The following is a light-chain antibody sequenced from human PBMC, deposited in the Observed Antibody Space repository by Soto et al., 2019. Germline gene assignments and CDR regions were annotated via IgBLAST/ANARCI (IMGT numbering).Light chain of an antibody. CDR3: QQYNTYLT. CDR2: DVS. Sequence: DIQMTQSPSTLSASIVDTVTITGRASQTINNWLAWYQQKPGKSPKLLIYDVSSLESGVPSRFSGSGSGTQFTLTITSLQPDDSATYYCQQYNTYLTFGQGTKVDIK. V-gene: IGKV1-5*01. J-gene: IGKJ1*01. CDR1: QTINNW.